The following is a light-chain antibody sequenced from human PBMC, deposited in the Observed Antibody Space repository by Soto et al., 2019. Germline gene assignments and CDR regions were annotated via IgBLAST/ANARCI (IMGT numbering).Light chain of an antibody. CDR1: SSDVGGYNY. V-gene: IGLV2-14*03. J-gene: IGLJ1*01. CDR2: DVS. CDR3: NSYRSTSTRYV. Sequence: QSALTQPASVSGSPGQSIPISCTGTSSDVGGYNYVSWYQQHPGRAPKLLIYDVSNRPSGVSNRFSGSKSGNTASLTISGLQAEDEADYYCNSYRSTSTRYVFGSGTKLTVL.